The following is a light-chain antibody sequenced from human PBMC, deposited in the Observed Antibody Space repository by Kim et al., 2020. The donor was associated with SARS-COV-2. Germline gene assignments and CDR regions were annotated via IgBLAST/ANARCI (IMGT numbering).Light chain of an antibody. V-gene: IGLV2-8*01. J-gene: IGLJ2*01. CDR1: SSDIGGYNY. CDR2: EVN. CDR3: SSFSSSHSLI. Sequence: QSALTQPPSASGSPGQSITISCTGTSSDIGGYNYVSWYQQHPGKAPKILIYEVNKRPSGVPDRFSGSKSGNTASLTVSGLQAEDEADYHCSSFSSSHSLIFCGGTQLTVL.